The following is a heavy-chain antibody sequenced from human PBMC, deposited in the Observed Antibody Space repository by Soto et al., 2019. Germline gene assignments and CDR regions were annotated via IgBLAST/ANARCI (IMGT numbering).Heavy chain of an antibody. Sequence: GGSLRLSCAASGFTFSSYAMHWVRQAPGKGLERVTVISYDGSNKYYADTVKGRFTISRDNSKNTLYLQMNSRRAEDTAVYYCASLGVDIVATIGAYGGGLFDYWGQGT. D-gene: IGHD5-12*01. J-gene: IGHJ4*02. V-gene: IGHV3-30-3*01. CDR2: ISYDGSNK. CDR3: ASLGVDIVATIGAYGGGLFDY. CDR1: GFTFSSYA.